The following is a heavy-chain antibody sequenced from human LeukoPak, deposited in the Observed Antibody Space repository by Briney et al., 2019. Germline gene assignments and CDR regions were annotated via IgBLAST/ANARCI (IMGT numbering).Heavy chain of an antibody. Sequence: SETLSLTCTVYGVSFSGYYWSWIRQPPGKGLEWIGEINHSGSTNYNSSLKSRVTISVDTSKNQFSLKLSSVTAADTAVYYCTRRRNYLSHFDYWGQGTLVTVSS. J-gene: IGHJ4*02. D-gene: IGHD1-7*01. V-gene: IGHV4-34*01. CDR2: INHSGST. CDR1: GVSFSGYY. CDR3: TRRRNYLSHFDY.